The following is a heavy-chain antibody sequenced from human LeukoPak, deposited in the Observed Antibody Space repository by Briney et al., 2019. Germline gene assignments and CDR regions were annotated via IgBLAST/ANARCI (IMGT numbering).Heavy chain of an antibody. CDR3: ARQTGSGLFILP. CDR2: IYYSGNT. D-gene: IGHD3/OR15-3a*01. V-gene: IGHV4-39*01. Sequence: SETLSLTCTVTGVSISSSNSYWGWIRQPPGKGLEWIGSIYYSGNTYYNASLKSQVSISIDTSKNQFSLRLTSVTAADTAVYYCARQTGSGLFILPGGQGTLVTVSS. CDR1: GVSISSSNSY. J-gene: IGHJ4*02.